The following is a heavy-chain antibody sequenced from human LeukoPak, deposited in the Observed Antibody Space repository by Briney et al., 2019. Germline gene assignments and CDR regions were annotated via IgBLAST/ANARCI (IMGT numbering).Heavy chain of an antibody. J-gene: IGHJ4*02. D-gene: IGHD3-10*01. Sequence: GASVKVSCKASGYTFTTYGFSWVRQAPGQGLEWMGWMNPNSGNTGYAQKFQGRVTMTRNTSISTAYMELSSLRSEDTAVYYCARAMVRGVIGILPRYWGQGTLVTVSS. V-gene: IGHV1-8*02. CDR2: MNPNSGNT. CDR1: GYTFTTYG. CDR3: ARAMVRGVIGILPRY.